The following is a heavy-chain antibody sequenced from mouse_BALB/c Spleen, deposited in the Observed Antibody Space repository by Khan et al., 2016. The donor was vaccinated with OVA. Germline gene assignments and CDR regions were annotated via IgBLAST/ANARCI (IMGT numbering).Heavy chain of an antibody. CDR3: ARPAYDSYYDY. V-gene: IGHV1S137*01. CDR1: GYTFTDYA. Sequence: QVQLKQSGPELVRPGVSVKISCKGSGYTFTDYAMYWVKQSHAKSLEWIGLISTYSGNTNYNQKFKGKATMTVDKSSSTAYMELARLTSEDSAIYYCARPAYDSYYDYWGQGTTLTVSS. D-gene: IGHD2-3*01. J-gene: IGHJ2*01. CDR2: ISTYSGNT.